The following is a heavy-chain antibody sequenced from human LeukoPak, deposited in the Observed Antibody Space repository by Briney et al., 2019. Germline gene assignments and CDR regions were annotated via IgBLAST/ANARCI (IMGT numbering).Heavy chain of an antibody. J-gene: IGHJ4*02. V-gene: IGHV3-73*01. CDR2: IRNKANSYAT. Sequence: PGGSLRLSCAASGFTFSGSTMHWVRQASGKGLEWVGRIRNKANSYATEYAASVKGRFTISRDDSKNTAYLRMNSLRTEDTAVYYCTVTLSEVYCSGGSCPYWGQGTLVTVSS. CDR1: GFTFSGST. D-gene: IGHD2-15*01. CDR3: TVTLSEVYCSGGSCPY.